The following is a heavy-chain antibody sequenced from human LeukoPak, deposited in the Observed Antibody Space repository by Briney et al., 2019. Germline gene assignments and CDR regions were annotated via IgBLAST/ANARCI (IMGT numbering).Heavy chain of an antibody. CDR3: AKSRSMISTSCYNY. CDR2: IYSGGST. J-gene: IGHJ4*02. CDR1: GFTFSSNY. D-gene: IGHD2-2*02. Sequence: GGSLRLSCAASGFTFSSNYMSWVRQAPGKGLEWVSVIYSGGSTYYADSVKGRFTISRDNSKNTLYLQMNSLRAEDTAVYYCAKSRSMISTSCYNYWGQGTLVTVSS. V-gene: IGHV3-53*01.